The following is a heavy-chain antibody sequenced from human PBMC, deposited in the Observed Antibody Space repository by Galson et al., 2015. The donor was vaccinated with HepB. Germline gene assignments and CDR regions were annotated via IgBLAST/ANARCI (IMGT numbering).Heavy chain of an antibody. CDR2: IPYDGSNK. V-gene: IGHV3-30-3*01. J-gene: IGHJ3*02. CDR1: GFTFSSYA. Sequence: SLRLSCAASGFTFSSYAMHWVRQAPGKGLEWVAVIPYDGSNKYYADSVKGRFTISRDNSKNMLYLQMNSLRAEDTAVYYCARDEDGLYAFDIWGQGTMVTVSS. CDR3: ARDEDGLYAFDI.